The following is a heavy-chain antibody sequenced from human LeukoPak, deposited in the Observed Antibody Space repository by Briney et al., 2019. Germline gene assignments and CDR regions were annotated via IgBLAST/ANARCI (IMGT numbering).Heavy chain of an antibody. J-gene: IGHJ4*02. D-gene: IGHD2-2*01. CDR1: GGSVSSYY. Sequence: SETLSLTCSVSGGSVSSYYWSWIRQSPGKGLEWIGYIHNSGRTNYNPSLKSRVTGFVDTSKNQVSLGLSSVTAADTAVYYCARDRKGYEGFDYWGQGTLVTVSS. V-gene: IGHV4-59*02. CDR2: IHNSGRT. CDR3: ARDRKGYEGFDY.